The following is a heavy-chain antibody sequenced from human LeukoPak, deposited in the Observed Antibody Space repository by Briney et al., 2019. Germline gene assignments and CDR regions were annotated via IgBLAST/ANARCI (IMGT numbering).Heavy chain of an antibody. V-gene: IGHV3-30*04. Sequence: GGSLRLSCAASGFTFSSYAMHWVRQAPGKGLEWVAVISYDESNKYYADSVKGRFTISRDNSKNTLYLQMNGLRAEDTAVYYCARLGRRGELLSGFDYWGQGTLVTVSS. CDR1: GFTFSSYA. CDR2: ISYDESNK. J-gene: IGHJ4*02. CDR3: ARLGRRGELLSGFDY. D-gene: IGHD3-10*01.